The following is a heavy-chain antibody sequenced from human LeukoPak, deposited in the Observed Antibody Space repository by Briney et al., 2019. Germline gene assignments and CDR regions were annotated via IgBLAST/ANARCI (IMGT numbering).Heavy chain of an antibody. D-gene: IGHD3-10*01. V-gene: IGHV1-8*01. J-gene: IGHJ4*02. CDR1: GYTFTSYD. Sequence: ASVKVSCKASGYTFTSYDINWVRQATGQGLEWMGWMNPNSGNTGYAQEFQGRVTMTRNTSISTAYTELSSLRSEDTAVYYCATGLVRGGELLSGYWGQGTLVTVSS. CDR3: ATGLVRGGELLSGY. CDR2: MNPNSGNT.